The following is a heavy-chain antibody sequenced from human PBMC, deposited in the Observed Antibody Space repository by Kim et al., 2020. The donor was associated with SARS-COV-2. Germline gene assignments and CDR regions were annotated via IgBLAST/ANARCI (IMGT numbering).Heavy chain of an antibody. Sequence: SETLSLTCTVSGGSISSGGYYLSWIRQHPGKGLEWIGYIYYSGSSYYNPSLKSRVTISVETSKNQFSLKLNSVTAADTAVYYCARGVYRIAAAGYDWGQGNRVTVSS. CDR3: ARGVYRIAAAGYD. CDR2: IYYSGSS. J-gene: IGHJ4*02. CDR1: GGSISSGGYY. V-gene: IGHV4-31*03. D-gene: IGHD6-13*01.